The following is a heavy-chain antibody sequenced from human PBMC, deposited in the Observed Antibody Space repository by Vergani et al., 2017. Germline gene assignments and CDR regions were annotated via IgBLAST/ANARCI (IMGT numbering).Heavy chain of an antibody. D-gene: IGHD5-12*01. CDR3: ARFRGPDIVGTAFDH. Sequence: QVQLQQWGAGLLTPSETLSLTCGVHGGSFSVYYWSWIRQSPGKGLEWIGAINDIGTTNYNPSLRSRVTISVDTSKTQFSLRLNSVTAADTAVYFCARFRGPDIVGTAFDHWAQGTLVTVSS. CDR1: GGSFSVYY. V-gene: IGHV4-34*01. J-gene: IGHJ4*02. CDR2: INDIGTT.